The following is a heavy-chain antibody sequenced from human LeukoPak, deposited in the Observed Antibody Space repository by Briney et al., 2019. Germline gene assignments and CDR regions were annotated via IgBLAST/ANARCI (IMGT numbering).Heavy chain of an antibody. CDR2: INNYNGNT. CDR1: NYTFTNYP. CDR3: ARRGLDY. Sequence: GASVKVSCKASNYTFTNYPISWVRQAPGQGLEWMGWINNYNGNTNYIQKFQGRVTMTTDTSTSTAYMELRSLRSDDTAVYYCARRGLDYWGQGTLVTVSS. J-gene: IGHJ4*02. V-gene: IGHV1-18*01. D-gene: IGHD3-10*01.